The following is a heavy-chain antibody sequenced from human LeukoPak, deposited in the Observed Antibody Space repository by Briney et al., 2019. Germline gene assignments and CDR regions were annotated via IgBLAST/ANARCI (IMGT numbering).Heavy chain of an antibody. CDR1: GFTVITND. Sequence: PGGSLRLSCAASGFTVITNDMTWVCQAPGKGLEWVSVLYSDGNTKYADSVQGRFTISRDNSKNTLYLEMNSLSPDDTPVYYCARGVEPLAANTLAYWGQGTLVTVSS. J-gene: IGHJ4*02. V-gene: IGHV3-53*01. CDR3: ARGVEPLAANTLAY. CDR2: LYSDGNT. D-gene: IGHD1-14*01.